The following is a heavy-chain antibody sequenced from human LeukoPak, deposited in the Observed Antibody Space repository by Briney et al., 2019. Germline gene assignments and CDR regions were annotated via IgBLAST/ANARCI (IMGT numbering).Heavy chain of an antibody. D-gene: IGHD4-17*01. CDR3: AREVDYGDFFDY. V-gene: IGHV4-59*01. CDR2: IYYSGST. Sequence: SETLSLTCTVSGGSISSYYWSWIRQPPGKGLEWIGYIYYSGSTNYNPSLKSRVTISVDTSKNQFSLKLSSVTAADTAVYYCAREVDYGDFFDYWGQGTPVTVSS. CDR1: GGSISSYY. J-gene: IGHJ4*02.